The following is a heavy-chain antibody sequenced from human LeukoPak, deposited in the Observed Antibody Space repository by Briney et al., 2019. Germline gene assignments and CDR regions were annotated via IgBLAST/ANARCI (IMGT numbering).Heavy chain of an antibody. Sequence: SETPSLTCADPGLSGISIIYYHWCWMLQPPGWGLEWIGYIYDIGNTNYNPSLKSRLTISIDTSKHHFSLKLSSVTAADTAVYYCARSTGDFVVGWGHGILVTVSS. D-gene: IGHD4-17*01. CDR2: IYDIGNT. J-gene: IGHJ4*01. V-gene: IGHV4-59*01. CDR1: GISIIYYH. CDR3: ARSTGDFVVG.